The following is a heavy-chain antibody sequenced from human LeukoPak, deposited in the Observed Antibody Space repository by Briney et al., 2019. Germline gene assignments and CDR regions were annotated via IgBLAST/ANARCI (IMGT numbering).Heavy chain of an antibody. CDR1: GFTFTTYT. Sequence: ASVKVSCKTSGFTFTTYTMHWVRQAPGRRLEWMGWINAANGNTQYSQKFQGRVTITRDTSASTAYMEVSSLRSEDTAVYYCARGAPIRVAVAATFDPWGQGTLVTVPS. D-gene: IGHD6-19*01. CDR3: ARGAPIRVAVAATFDP. CDR2: INAANGNT. V-gene: IGHV1-3*01. J-gene: IGHJ5*02.